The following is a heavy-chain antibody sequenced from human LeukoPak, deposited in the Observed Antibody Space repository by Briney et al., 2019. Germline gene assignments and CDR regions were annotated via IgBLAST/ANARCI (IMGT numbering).Heavy chain of an antibody. Sequence: GGSLRLSCAASRFTFSSYGMHWVRQAPGKGLEWAAYIQYDGSNEQYADSVKGRFSISRDSSKNILYLQMNSLRAEDTAVYYCAKDRCSNGVGCYYYYMDVWGKGTTVTISS. D-gene: IGHD2-8*01. CDR3: AKDRCSNGVGCYYYYMDV. CDR1: RFTFSSYG. CDR2: IQYDGSNE. J-gene: IGHJ6*03. V-gene: IGHV3-30*02.